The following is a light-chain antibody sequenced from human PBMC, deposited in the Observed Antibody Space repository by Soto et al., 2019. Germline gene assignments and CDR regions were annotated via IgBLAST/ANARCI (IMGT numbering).Light chain of an antibody. CDR2: EDT. CDR3: CSYAGSSNWV. CDR1: SSDVGTYNL. Sequence: QSALTQPASVSGSLGQSITISCTGTSSDVGTYNLVSWYQQQPGTAPKLIIYEDTKRPSGDSNRFSGSKSGNTASLTISGLQAEDEADYYCCSYAGSSNWVFGGGTKVTVL. J-gene: IGLJ3*02. V-gene: IGLV2-23*01.